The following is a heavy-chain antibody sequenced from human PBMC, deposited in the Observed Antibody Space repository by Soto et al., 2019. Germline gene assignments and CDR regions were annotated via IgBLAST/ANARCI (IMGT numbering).Heavy chain of an antibody. CDR3: AKIQDVISVSAYGRYYYHIMDV. J-gene: IGHJ6*02. CDR2: ISARGGET. D-gene: IGHD3-10*01. V-gene: IGHV3-23*01. Sequence: GGSLRLSCAASRFSFSNYAMRWVRQAPGKGTEWISVISARGGETFYADSVKGRFTISRDNSKNTLYLQMNSLRAEDTALYYYAKIQDVISVSAYGRYYYHIMDVWGQGSTVTVSS. CDR1: RFSFSNYA.